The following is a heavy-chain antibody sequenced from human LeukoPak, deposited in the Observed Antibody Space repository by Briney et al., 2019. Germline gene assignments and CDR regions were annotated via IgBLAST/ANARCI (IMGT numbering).Heavy chain of an antibody. CDR1: GGSISSGSYY. D-gene: IGHD7-27*01. CDR3: ARGPVANWGLYFDS. CDR2: IYTSGSP. Sequence: SETLSLTCTVSGGSISSGSYYWSWIRQPAGKGLEWIGRIYTSGSPNYNPSLNSRVTISIDTSKNQFSLKLSSVTAADTAMYYCARGPVANWGLYFDSWGQGTLVTVSS. V-gene: IGHV4-61*02. J-gene: IGHJ4*02.